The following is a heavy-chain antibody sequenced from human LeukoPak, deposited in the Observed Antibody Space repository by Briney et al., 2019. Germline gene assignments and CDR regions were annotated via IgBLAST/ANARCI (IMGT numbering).Heavy chain of an antibody. Sequence: ASVKVSCKASGGTFSSYAISWVRQAPGQGLEWMGGIIAIFGTANYAQKFQGRVTITTDESTSTAYMELSSLRSEDTAVYYCARNTPYCSGGSCYIFDYWGQGTLVTVSS. CDR1: GGTFSSYA. CDR3: ARNTPYCSGGSCYIFDY. J-gene: IGHJ4*02. V-gene: IGHV1-69*05. CDR2: IIAIFGTA. D-gene: IGHD2-15*01.